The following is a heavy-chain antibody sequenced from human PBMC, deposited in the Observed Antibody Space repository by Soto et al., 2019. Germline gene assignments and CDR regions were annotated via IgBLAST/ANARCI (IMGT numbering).Heavy chain of an antibody. D-gene: IGHD4-17*01. J-gene: IGHJ6*02. Sequence: SETLSLTCTVSGGSTSSYYWSWIRQPPGKGLEWIGYIYYSGSTNYNPSLKSRVTISVDTSKNQFSLKLSSVTAADTAVYYCARDYGARPYYYYYGMDVWGQGTTVTVSS. CDR1: GGSTSSYY. CDR2: IYYSGST. V-gene: IGHV4-59*12. CDR3: ARDYGARPYYYYYGMDV.